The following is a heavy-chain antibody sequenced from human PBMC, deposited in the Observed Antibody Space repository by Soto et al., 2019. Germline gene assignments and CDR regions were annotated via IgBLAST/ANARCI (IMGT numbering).Heavy chain of an antibody. Sequence: QVHLVQSGADGRKSGSSVRVSCTASGGGTLSNDAISWVRQAPGQGLEWLGRISPFFGTTDYSQSFQGRLTMTADASTGTLYMDLRSLKSDDPAVYYCAREVVTETTWGSFDSWGQGTLVTVSS. CDR1: GGGTLSNDA. D-gene: IGHD2-21*02. J-gene: IGHJ4*02. V-gene: IGHV1-69*01. CDR3: AREVVTETTWGSFDS. CDR2: ISPFFGTT.